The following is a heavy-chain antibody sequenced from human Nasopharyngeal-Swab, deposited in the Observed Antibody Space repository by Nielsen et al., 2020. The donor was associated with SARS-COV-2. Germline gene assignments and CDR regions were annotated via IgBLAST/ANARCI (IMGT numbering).Heavy chain of an antibody. CDR2: IPYSGST. V-gene: IGHV4-59*02. D-gene: IGHD6-19*01. CDR3: ARVRSLAVAGYCFDY. J-gene: IGHJ4*02. Sequence: SETLSLTCTVSGGSVSTYYWSWIRQPPGKGLEWIGYIPYSGSTYYSPSLKSRITTSVDTSKNQFSLNLTSVTAADTAIYFCARVRSLAVAGYCFDYWGQGTLVTVSS. CDR1: GGSVSTYY.